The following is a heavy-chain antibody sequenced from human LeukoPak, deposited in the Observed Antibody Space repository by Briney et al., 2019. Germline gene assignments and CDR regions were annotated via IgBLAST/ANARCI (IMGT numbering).Heavy chain of an antibody. CDR1: GGSFSGYY. V-gene: IGHV4-34*01. CDR3: ARRGDCSSTSCYAGIDDY. D-gene: IGHD2-2*01. Sequence: PSETLSLTCAVYGGSFSGYYWSWIRQPPGKGLEWIGEINHGGSTNYNPSLKSRVTISVDTSKNQFSLKLSSVTAADTAVYYCARRGDCSSTSCYAGIDDYWGQGTLVTVSS. J-gene: IGHJ4*02. CDR2: INHGGST.